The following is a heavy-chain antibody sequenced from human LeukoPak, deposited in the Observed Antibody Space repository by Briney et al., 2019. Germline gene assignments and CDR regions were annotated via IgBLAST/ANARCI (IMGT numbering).Heavy chain of an antibody. V-gene: IGHV3-66*01. CDR1: GFTVSTNY. Sequence: GGSLRLSCAASGFTVSTNYMSWARQAPGKGLEWASVIYSGGSTCYADSVKGRFTISRDNSKNTLYLQMNSLRAEDTAVYYCARGIGKLIDAFDIWGQGTMVTVSS. CDR2: IYSGGST. J-gene: IGHJ3*02. D-gene: IGHD1-26*01. CDR3: ARGIGKLIDAFDI.